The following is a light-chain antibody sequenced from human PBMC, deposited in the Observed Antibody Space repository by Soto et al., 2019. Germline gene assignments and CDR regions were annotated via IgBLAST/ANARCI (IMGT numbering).Light chain of an antibody. CDR3: LRYNAFSQT. CDR2: DAS. CDR1: QSMNDW. J-gene: IGKJ1*01. V-gene: IGKV1-5*01. Sequence: DIQMTQSPSTLSASVGDRVTITCRASQSMNDWLAWFQQKPGKAPKVLIYDASSLQSGVPSRFSGSGSGTEFTPTIDGLQPDDFATYYCLRYNAFSQTFGQGTKVEL.